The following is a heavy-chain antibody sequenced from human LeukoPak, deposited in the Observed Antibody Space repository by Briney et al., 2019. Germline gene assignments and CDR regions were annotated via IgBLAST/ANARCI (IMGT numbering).Heavy chain of an antibody. CDR3: AKDSSSSSWEGAFDI. V-gene: IGHV3-9*03. Sequence: GGSLSLSSAASGFNFDDYAMHSVRQAPGKRLEWVSGISWNSGSIGYADSVKGRFTISRDNAKNSLYLQMNSLRAEDMALYYCAKDSSSSSWEGAFDIWGQGTMVTVS. D-gene: IGHD6-13*01. CDR1: GFNFDDYA. CDR2: ISWNSGSI. J-gene: IGHJ3*02.